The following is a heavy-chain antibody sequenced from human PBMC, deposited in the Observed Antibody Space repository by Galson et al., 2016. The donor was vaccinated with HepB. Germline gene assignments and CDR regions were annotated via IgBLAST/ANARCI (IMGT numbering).Heavy chain of an antibody. J-gene: IGHJ4*02. CDR2: IDWEDDK. CDR3: ARTQTSVTTSYYFDN. Sequence: PALVKPTQTLTLTCTFSGFSLSTGGVGVGWIRQPPGKALEWLALIDWEDDKYYSTSLKTRLTISKDTSKNQVVLTVANMDPVDTATYYCARTQTSVTTSYYFDNWGQGTLVTVSS. D-gene: IGHD4-17*01. CDR1: GFSLSTGGVG. V-gene: IGHV2-70*01.